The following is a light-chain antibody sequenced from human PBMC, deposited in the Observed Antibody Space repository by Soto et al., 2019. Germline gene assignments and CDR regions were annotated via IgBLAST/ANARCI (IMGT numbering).Light chain of an antibody. V-gene: IGKV1-8*01. CDR2: AAS. CDR3: QQYYSDPRS. Sequence: AIRMTKSPSSFSASTGDRVTITCRASQGISSYLAWYQQKPGKAPKLLIYAASTLQSGVPARFSGSRSGTDFTLTISCLQSEDFAPYYCQQYYSDPRSFGQGTNVEIK. J-gene: IGKJ1*01. CDR1: QGISSY.